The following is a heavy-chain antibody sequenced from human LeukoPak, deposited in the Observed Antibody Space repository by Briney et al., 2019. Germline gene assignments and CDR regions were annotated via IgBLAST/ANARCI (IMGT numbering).Heavy chain of an antibody. J-gene: IGHJ5*02. V-gene: IGHV1-2*02. Sequence: QVQLVQSGAEVKKPGASVKVSCKASGYTFTGYYMHWVRQAPGQGLEWMGWINPNSGGTNYAQKFQGRVTMTRDTSISTAYMELSRLRSDDTAVYYCARGEGAVAGILFGNWFDPWGQGTLVTVSS. CDR1: GYTFTGYY. CDR2: INPNSGGT. CDR3: ARGEGAVAGILFGNWFDP. D-gene: IGHD6-19*01.